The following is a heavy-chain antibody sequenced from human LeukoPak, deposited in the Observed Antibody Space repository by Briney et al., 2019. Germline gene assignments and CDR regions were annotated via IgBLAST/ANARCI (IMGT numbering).Heavy chain of an antibody. J-gene: IGHJ6*03. D-gene: IGHD6-13*01. CDR3: AAAPYSSYYYYMDV. CDR1: GFTFSDYY. Sequence: GGSLRLSCAASGFTFSDYYMSWIRQAPGKGLEWVSYISSSGSTIYYADSVKGRFIISRDNSKNTLYLQMNSLRDEDTAVYYCAAAPYSSYYYYMDVWGKGTTVTFSS. CDR2: ISSSGSTI. V-gene: IGHV3-11*01.